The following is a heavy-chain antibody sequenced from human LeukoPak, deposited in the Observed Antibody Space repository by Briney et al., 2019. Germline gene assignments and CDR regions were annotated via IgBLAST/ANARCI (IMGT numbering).Heavy chain of an antibody. V-gene: IGHV3-21*04. Sequence: GGSLRLSCAASGFTFSSYSMNWVRQAPGKGLEWVSSISSSSSYIYYADSVKGRFTISRDNAKNSLYLQMNSLRAEDTAVYYCAKDFEMATMGDWFDPWGQGTLVTVSS. CDR1: GFTFSSYS. CDR2: ISSSSSYI. J-gene: IGHJ5*02. D-gene: IGHD5-24*01. CDR3: AKDFEMATMGDWFDP.